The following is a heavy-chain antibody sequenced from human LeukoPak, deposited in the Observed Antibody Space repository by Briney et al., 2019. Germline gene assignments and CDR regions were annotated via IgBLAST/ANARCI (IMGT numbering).Heavy chain of an antibody. J-gene: IGHJ5*02. CDR3: ARDQYYYDSSGYFNWFDP. CDR2: INHSGST. D-gene: IGHD3-22*01. CDR1: GGSFSGYY. Sequence: PSETLSLTCAVYGGSFSGYYWSWIRQPPGKGLEWIGEINHSGSTNYNPSLKSRVTISLDTSKNQFSLKLSSVTAADTAVYYCARDQYYYDSSGYFNWFDPWGQGTLVTVSS. V-gene: IGHV4-34*01.